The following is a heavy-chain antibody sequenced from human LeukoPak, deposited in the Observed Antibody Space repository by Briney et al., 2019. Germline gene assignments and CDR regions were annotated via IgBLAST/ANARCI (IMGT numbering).Heavy chain of an antibody. CDR2: IRYDGSIK. D-gene: IGHD4-17*01. V-gene: IGHV3-30*02. Sequence: GGSLRLPCAASGFTFSNYGIHWVRQAPGKGLEWVAFIRYDGSIKYYADSVKGRFTISRDNSKNTLYLQMNSLRAEDTAVYYCAKDSVKVTTVRRVPHYMDVWGKGTTVTISS. CDR1: GFTFSNYG. CDR3: AKDSVKVTTVRRVPHYMDV. J-gene: IGHJ6*03.